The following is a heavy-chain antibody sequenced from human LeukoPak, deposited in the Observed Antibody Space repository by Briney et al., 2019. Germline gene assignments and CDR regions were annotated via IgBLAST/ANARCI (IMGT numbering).Heavy chain of an antibody. D-gene: IGHD1-26*01. J-gene: IGHJ3*02. Sequence: GESLKISCKGSGYRVTSYWIGWVRQMPGKGLEWMGFIYPGDPDTRYSPSFQRQVTISADKSMSTAYLHWSSLKASDTDMYYCARRRGRYSGDAFDIWGQGQMVTVSS. CDR3: ARRRGRYSGDAFDI. CDR2: IYPGDPDT. V-gene: IGHV5-51*01. CDR1: GYRVTSYW.